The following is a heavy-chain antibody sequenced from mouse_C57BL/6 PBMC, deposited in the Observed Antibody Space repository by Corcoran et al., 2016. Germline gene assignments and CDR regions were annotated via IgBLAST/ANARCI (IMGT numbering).Heavy chain of an antibody. CDR2: ISYDGSN. D-gene: IGHD2-3*01. CDR3: ARGPIYDGYSPWFAY. V-gene: IGHV3-6*01. Sequence: DVQLQESGPGLVKPSQSLSLTCSVTGYSITSGYYWNWIRQFPGNKLEWMGYISYDGSNNYNPSLKNRISITRDTSKNQFFLKLNSVTTEDTATYYCARGPIYDGYSPWFAYWGQGTLVTVSA. CDR1: GYSITSGYY. J-gene: IGHJ3*01.